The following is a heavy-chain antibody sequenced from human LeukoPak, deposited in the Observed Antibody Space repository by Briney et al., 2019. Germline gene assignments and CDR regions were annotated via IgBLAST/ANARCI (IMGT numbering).Heavy chain of an antibody. CDR1: GFTFSSYA. CDR3: GKSGSRDWDYFEY. CDR2: ISDSGGAGST. D-gene: IGHD6-19*01. Sequence: GGSLRLCCAASGFTFSSYAMSWVRQAPGKGLEWVSGISDSGGAGSTYYADSVKGRFTISRANSKNTLFMQMNSLRAEDTAVYYCGKSGSRDWDYFEYWGQGTLVTASS. V-gene: IGHV3-23*01. J-gene: IGHJ4*02.